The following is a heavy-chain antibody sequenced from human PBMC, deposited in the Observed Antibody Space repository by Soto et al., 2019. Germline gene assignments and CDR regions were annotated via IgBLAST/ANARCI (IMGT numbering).Heavy chain of an antibody. CDR1: GGTFSSYA. D-gene: IGHD2-2*01. J-gene: IGHJ4*02. Sequence: QVQLVQSGAAVKKPGSSVKVSCKASGGTFSSYAISWVRQAPGQGLEWMGGIIPIFGTANYAQKFQGRVTITADKSTSTAYMELRSLRSEDTAVDYCARDRRLYCSSTSCYDYWGQGTLVTVSS. V-gene: IGHV1-69*06. CDR2: IIPIFGTA. CDR3: ARDRRLYCSSTSCYDY.